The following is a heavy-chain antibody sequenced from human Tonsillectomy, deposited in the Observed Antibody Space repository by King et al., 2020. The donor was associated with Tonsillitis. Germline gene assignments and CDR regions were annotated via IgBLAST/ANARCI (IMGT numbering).Heavy chain of an antibody. Sequence: VQLQESGPGLVKPSETLSLTCTVSGGSTSSFYWSWIRQSAGKGLEWIGRIYTSGSTNYNPSLKSRVIMSIDTSKNQFSLKLSSVTAADTAVYYCAREARYCTGGGCYLYFDYWGQGTLVTVSS. J-gene: IGHJ4*02. CDR1: GGSTSSFY. V-gene: IGHV4-4*07. CDR3: AREARYCTGGGCYLYFDY. CDR2: IYTSGST. D-gene: IGHD2-15*01.